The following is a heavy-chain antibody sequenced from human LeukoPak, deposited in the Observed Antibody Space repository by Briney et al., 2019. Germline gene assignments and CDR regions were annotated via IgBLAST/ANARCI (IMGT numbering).Heavy chain of an antibody. CDR1: GGSISSSSYY. V-gene: IGHV4-39*01. J-gene: IGHJ1*01. CDR2: IYYSGST. Sequence: PSETLSLTCTVSGGSISSSSYYWGWIRQPPGKGLEWIGSIYYSGSTYYNPSLKSRVTISVDTSKNQFSLKLSSVTAADTAVYYCARQNAYYDSSGYYYEDFQHWGQGTLVTVSS. D-gene: IGHD3-22*01. CDR3: ARQNAYYDSSGYYYEDFQH.